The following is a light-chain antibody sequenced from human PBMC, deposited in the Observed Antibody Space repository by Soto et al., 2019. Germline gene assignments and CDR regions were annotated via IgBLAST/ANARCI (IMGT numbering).Light chain of an antibody. V-gene: IGKV3-15*01. CDR3: QQSYIAPLT. CDR1: QSVSSN. Sequence: EIVMTQSPATLSVSPGERATLSCRASQSVSSNLAWYQQKPGQAPRLLIYGASTRATGIPARFSGSGSGTDFTLTISSLQPEDFATYYCQQSYIAPLTFGGGTKVDIK. J-gene: IGKJ4*01. CDR2: GAS.